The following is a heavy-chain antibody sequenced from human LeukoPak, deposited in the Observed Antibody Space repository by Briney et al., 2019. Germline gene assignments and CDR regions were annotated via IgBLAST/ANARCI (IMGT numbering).Heavy chain of an antibody. Sequence: GGSLRLSCAASGFTFSNAWMSWVRQAPGKGLEWVGRIKRKTDDGTTDYAAPVKGRLTISRDDSKNTLYLQMNSLKTEDTAVYYCTTEGGPYCGGDCYFFDYWGQGTLVTVSS. CDR2: IKRKTDDGTT. J-gene: IGHJ4*02. V-gene: IGHV3-15*01. D-gene: IGHD2-21*02. CDR1: GFTFSNAW. CDR3: TTEGGPYCGGDCYFFDY.